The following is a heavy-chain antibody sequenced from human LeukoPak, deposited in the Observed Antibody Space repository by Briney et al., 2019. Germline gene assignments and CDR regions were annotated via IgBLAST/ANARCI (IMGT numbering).Heavy chain of an antibody. J-gene: IGHJ3*02. V-gene: IGHV3-33*06. D-gene: IGHD4-17*01. CDR3: AKLIYYGDYHADI. CDR1: GFAFNTYA. CDR2: IWHDGSHK. Sequence: GSLRLSCAASGFAFNTYAMHWVRQAPGQGLEWVALIWHDGSHKFYSNSVRGQFTISRDNSKNTLYLQMNSLRAEGTAVYYCAKLIYYGDYHADIWGQGTMVTVSS.